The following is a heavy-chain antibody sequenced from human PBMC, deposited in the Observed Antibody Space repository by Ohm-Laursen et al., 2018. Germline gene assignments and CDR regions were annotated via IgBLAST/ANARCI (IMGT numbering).Heavy chain of an antibody. V-gene: IGHV3-9*01. CDR3: AKDLLAAPDYYGMDV. CDR2: INWNSGLI. D-gene: IGHD6-13*01. Sequence: SLRLSCAASGFTFGNYAMHWVRQAPGKGLEWVSGINWNSGLIAYADSVRGRFFISRDNARSSLDLQMNSLRVEDTALYYCAKDLLAAPDYYGMDVWGQGTTVTVSS. J-gene: IGHJ6*02. CDR1: GFTFGNYA.